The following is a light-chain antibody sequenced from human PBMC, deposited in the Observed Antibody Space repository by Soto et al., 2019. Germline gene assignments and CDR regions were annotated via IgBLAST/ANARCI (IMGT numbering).Light chain of an antibody. J-gene: IGKJ1*01. V-gene: IGKV3D-15*01. CDR3: QQYNHWPPWT. Sequence: EVVMTQSPATVPVSLGGRVTLSCRASQSVGSNLAWNQQKPGQPPRLLIYEASNRDTGVPTRFSGSGSGTEFTLTITSLQSEDFAVYYCQQYNHWPPWTFGQGTKVEVK. CDR2: EAS. CDR1: QSVGSN.